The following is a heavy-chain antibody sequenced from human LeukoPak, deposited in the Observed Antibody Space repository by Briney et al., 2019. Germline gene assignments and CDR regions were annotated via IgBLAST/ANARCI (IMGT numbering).Heavy chain of an antibody. Sequence: GGSLRLSCAASGFTFDDYAMHWVRQAPGKGLEWVSGISWNSGTIGYDDSVKGRFTISRDNAKNSLYLQMNSLRAEDTAVYYCAKVTYGSGTYGAFDYWGQGTLVTVSS. CDR1: GFTFDDYA. V-gene: IGHV3-9*01. CDR2: ISWNSGTI. CDR3: AKVTYGSGTYGAFDY. J-gene: IGHJ4*02. D-gene: IGHD3-10*01.